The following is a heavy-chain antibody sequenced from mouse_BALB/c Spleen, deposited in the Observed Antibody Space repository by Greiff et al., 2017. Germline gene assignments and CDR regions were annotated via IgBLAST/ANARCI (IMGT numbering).Heavy chain of an antibody. V-gene: IGHV1-20*02. CDR3: ARNGYEGIYYAMDY. Sequence: VQLQQSGPELVKPGASVKISCKASGYSFTGYFMNWVMQSHGKSLEWIGRINPYNGDTFYNQKFKGKATLTVDKSSSTAHMELRSLASEDSAVYYCARNGYEGIYYAMDYWGQGTSVTVSS. D-gene: IGHD2-2*01. CDR1: GYSFTGYF. J-gene: IGHJ4*01. CDR2: INPYNGDT.